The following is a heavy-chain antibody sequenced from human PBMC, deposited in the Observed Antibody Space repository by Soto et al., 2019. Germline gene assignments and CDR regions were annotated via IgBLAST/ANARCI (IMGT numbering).Heavy chain of an antibody. D-gene: IGHD4-17*01. CDR3: AHAYGDYVLVGWFDP. Sequence: QITLKESGPKLVKPTQTLTLTCTFSGFSLSTSGVGVGWIRQPPGKALEWLAIIYWDDDKRYSPSLKSRLTIXXDXSXNRVVLTMPNMDPVDTATYYCAHAYGDYVLVGWFDPWGQGTLVTVSS. CDR2: IYWDDDK. CDR1: GFSLSTSGVG. V-gene: IGHV2-5*02. J-gene: IGHJ5*02.